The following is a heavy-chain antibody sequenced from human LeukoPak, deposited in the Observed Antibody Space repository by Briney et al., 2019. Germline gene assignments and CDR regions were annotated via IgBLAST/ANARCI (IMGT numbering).Heavy chain of an antibody. D-gene: IGHD2-2*01. CDR3: ARAGTRGYCSSTSCYERY. V-gene: IGHV3-21*01. Sequence: PGGSLRLSCAASGFTFSSYSMNWVRRAPGKGLEWVSSISSSRSYRYYADSVKGRFTISRDNAKNSLYLQMNSLRAEDTAVYYCARAGTRGYCSSTSCYERYWGQGTLVTVSS. CDR1: GFTFSSYS. CDR2: ISSSRSYR. J-gene: IGHJ4*02.